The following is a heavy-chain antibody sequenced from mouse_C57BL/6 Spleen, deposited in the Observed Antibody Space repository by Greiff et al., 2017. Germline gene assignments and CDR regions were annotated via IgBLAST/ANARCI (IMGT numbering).Heavy chain of an antibody. V-gene: IGHV1-15*01. Sequence: QVQLQQPGAELVRPGASVTLSCKASGYTFTDYEMHWVKQTPVHGPDWIGACDPETGGTAYNQKFKGKALLTADKSSSTAYMELRSLTSDASAVSCGTRCSHYGDSYYSAMDYWSQGPSVSAYS. CDR3: TRCSHYGDSYYSAMDY. CDR2: CDPETGGT. CDR1: GYTFTDYE. J-gene: IGHJ4*01. D-gene: IGHD1-1*01.